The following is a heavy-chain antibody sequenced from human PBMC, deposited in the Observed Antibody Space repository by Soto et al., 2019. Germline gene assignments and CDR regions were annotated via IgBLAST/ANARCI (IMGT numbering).Heavy chain of an antibody. CDR2: IIPIFGTA. D-gene: IGHD3-22*01. CDR3: ARRRNYYDSSGQKDAFDI. J-gene: IGHJ3*02. V-gene: IGHV1-69*13. Sequence: SVKVSCRASGGTFSSYAISWVRQAPGQGLEWMGGIIPIFGTANYAQKFQGRVTITADESTSTAYMELSSLRSEDTAVYYCARRRNYYDSSGQKDAFDIWGQGTMVTVSS. CDR1: GGTFSSYA.